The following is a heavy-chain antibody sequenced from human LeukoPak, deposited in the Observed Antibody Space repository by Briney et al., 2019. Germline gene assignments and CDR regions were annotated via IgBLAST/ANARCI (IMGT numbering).Heavy chain of an antibody. CDR2: IYYSGST. D-gene: IGHD5-12*01. CDR1: GGSISSSSYL. CDR3: ARITRGYSGYDTHYYFDY. J-gene: IGHJ4*02. Sequence: SETLSLTCTVSGGSISSSSYLWGWIRQPPGKGLGWIGSIYYSGSTYYNPSLKSRVTISVDTSKNHFSLKLSSVTAADTAVYYCARITRGYSGYDTHYYFDYWGQGTLVTVSS. V-gene: IGHV4-39*01.